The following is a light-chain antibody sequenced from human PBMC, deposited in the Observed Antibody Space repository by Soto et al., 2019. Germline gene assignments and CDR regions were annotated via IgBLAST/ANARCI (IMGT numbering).Light chain of an antibody. Sequence: EIVLTQSPGTLSLSPGDRATLSCRASQSVSSNYLAWYQQKPGQTPRLLIYGPSSRATGIPDRFSGSGSGTAFTLTITRLEPEDFAVFYCQQYGSSPWTFGQGTKVEIK. CDR3: QQYGSSPWT. CDR1: QSVSSNY. J-gene: IGKJ1*01. V-gene: IGKV3-20*01. CDR2: GPS.